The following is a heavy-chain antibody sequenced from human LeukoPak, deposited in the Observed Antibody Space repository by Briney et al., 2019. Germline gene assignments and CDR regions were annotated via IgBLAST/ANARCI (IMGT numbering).Heavy chain of an antibody. CDR1: GGSFSGYY. D-gene: IGHD2-2*02. V-gene: IGHV4-34*01. CDR3: ARKKVVPAAIGFDP. Sequence: SETLSVTCAVYGGSFSGYYWSWIRQPPGKGLEWIGEINHSGSTNYNPSLKSRVTISVDTSKNQFSLKLSSVTAADTAVYCCARKKVVPAAIGFDPWGQGTLVTVSS. CDR2: INHSGST. J-gene: IGHJ5*02.